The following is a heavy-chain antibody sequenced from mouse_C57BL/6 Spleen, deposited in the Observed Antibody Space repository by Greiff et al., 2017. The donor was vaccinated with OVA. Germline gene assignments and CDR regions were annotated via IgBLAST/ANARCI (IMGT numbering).Heavy chain of an antibody. J-gene: IGHJ2*01. Sequence: EESGPGLVKPSQSLSLTCSVTGYSITSGYYWNWIRQFPGNKLEWMGYISYDGSNNYNPSLKNRISITRDTSKNQFFLKLNSVTTEDTATYYCAREDYGSSYDYWGQGTTLTVSS. CDR2: ISYDGSN. D-gene: IGHD1-1*01. V-gene: IGHV3-6*01. CDR3: AREDYGSSYDY. CDR1: GYSITSGYY.